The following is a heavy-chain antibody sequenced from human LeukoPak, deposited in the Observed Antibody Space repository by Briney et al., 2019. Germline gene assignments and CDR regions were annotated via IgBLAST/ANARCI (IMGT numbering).Heavy chain of an antibody. Sequence: GASVKVSCKASGGTFSSYAISWVRQAPGQGLEWMGRIIPILGIANSAQKFQGRVTITADKSTSTVYMELSSLRSEDTAVYYCARTAGPHYDFLSGYQWFDPWGQGTLVTVSS. D-gene: IGHD3-3*01. CDR1: GGTFSSYA. CDR3: ARTAGPHYDFLSGYQWFDP. V-gene: IGHV1-69*04. CDR2: IIPILGIA. J-gene: IGHJ5*02.